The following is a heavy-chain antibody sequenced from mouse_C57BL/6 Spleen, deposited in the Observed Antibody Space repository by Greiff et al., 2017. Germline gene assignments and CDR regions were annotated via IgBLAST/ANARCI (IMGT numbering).Heavy chain of an antibody. J-gene: IGHJ2*01. D-gene: IGHD2-1*01. CDR1: GYAFTNYL. V-gene: IGHV1-54*01. CDR2: INPGSGGT. Sequence: VQLHQSGAELVRPGTSVKVSCKASGYAFTNYLIEWVKQRPGQGLEWIGVINPGSGGTNYNEKFKGKATLTADKSSSTAYMQLSSLTSEDSAVYFCARGTTVGDYWGQGTTLTVSS. CDR3: ARGTTVGDY.